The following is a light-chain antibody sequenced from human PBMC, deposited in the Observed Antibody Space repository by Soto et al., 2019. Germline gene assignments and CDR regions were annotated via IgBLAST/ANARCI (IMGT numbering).Light chain of an antibody. V-gene: IGKV3-15*01. Sequence: EIVMTQSPAILSVSPGERVTLSCRASQSVNRNLAWYQQTPGQAPRLLIYGASSRATGTPDRFSVSASGTDFTLTITSLQSEDFAVYYCQQYDNWPWGPFTFGPGTRVDAK. CDR2: GAS. J-gene: IGKJ3*01. CDR1: QSVNRN. CDR3: QQYDNWPWGPFT.